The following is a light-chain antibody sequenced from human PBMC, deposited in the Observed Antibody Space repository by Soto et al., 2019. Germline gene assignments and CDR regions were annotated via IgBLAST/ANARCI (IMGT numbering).Light chain of an antibody. J-gene: IGKJ4*01. CDR2: LGS. CDR3: MQALQIPLT. V-gene: IGKV2-28*01. CDR1: QSLLHSNGFKY. Sequence: DIVMTQSPLSLPVTPGEPASISCRSSQSLLHSNGFKYLDWYLQKPGQSPQLLIYLGSNRASGVPDRFSGSGSGTDFTLKISRVEAEDVGLYYCMQALQIPLTFGGGTEVEIK.